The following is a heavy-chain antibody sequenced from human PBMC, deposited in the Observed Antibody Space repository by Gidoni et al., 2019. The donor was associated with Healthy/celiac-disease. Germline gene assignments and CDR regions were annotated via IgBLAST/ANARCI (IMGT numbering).Heavy chain of an antibody. V-gene: IGHV3-30*02. CDR1: GFTFSSYG. Sequence: QVQLVESGGGVVQPGGSLRLSCAASGFTFSSYGMHWVRQAPGKGLEWVAFIRYDGRNKYYADSVKGRFTISRDNSKNTLYLQMNSLRAEDTAVYYCAKVPGADYYDSSGYLPWGQGTLVTVSS. CDR3: AKVPGADYYDSSGYLP. CDR2: IRYDGRNK. D-gene: IGHD3-22*01. J-gene: IGHJ5*02.